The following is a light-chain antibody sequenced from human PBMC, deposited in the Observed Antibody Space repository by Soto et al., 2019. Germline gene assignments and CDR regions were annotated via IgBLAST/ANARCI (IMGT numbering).Light chain of an antibody. CDR3: QQSFTTWLT. Sequence: DIQMTQSPSSLSASVGDRVTITCRASQSIDTYLNWYQQKPGKAPNLLIYAASNLQSGVPSRFSGSGFGTYFTLTISSLQHEDFATYYCQQSFTTWLTFGGGTKVEIK. V-gene: IGKV1-39*01. J-gene: IGKJ4*01. CDR1: QSIDTY. CDR2: AAS.